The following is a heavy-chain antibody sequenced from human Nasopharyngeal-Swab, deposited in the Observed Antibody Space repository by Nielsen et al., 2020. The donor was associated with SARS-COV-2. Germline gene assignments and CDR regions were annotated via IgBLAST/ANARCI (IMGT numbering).Heavy chain of an antibody. J-gene: IGHJ3*02. CDR2: IIPIFGTA. V-gene: IGHV1-69*06. Sequence: SVKVSCKASGGTFSSYAISWVRQAPGQGVEWMGGIIPIFGTANYAQKFQGRVTITADKSTSTAFMELSSLRSEDTAVYYCARSDTIFGKGSYDAFDIWGQGTMVTVSS. D-gene: IGHD3-3*01. CDR1: GGTFSSYA. CDR3: ARSDTIFGKGSYDAFDI.